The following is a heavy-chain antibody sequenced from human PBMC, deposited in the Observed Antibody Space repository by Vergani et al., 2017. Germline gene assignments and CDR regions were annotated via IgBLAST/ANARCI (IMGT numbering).Heavy chain of an antibody. D-gene: IGHD5-18*01. V-gene: IGHV3-30*02. J-gene: IGHJ4*02. CDR3: AIEHPAEKDTIEGNY. CDR1: GFTFSTYG. Sequence: QVELVESGGGVVQPGGSLRLSCAASGFTFSTYGMHWVRQAPGKGLEWVSYIRHDGSLKYYAESVRGRFTISRDNSKNTLYLQMNSLRVEDTAVFYCAIEHPAEKDTIEGNYWGQGTLVTVSS. CDR2: IRHDGSLK.